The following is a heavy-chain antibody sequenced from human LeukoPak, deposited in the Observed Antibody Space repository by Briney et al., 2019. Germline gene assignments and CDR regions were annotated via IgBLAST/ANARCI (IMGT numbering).Heavy chain of an antibody. D-gene: IGHD6-13*01. V-gene: IGHV4-59*08. CDR2: IYYSGST. Sequence: PSETLSLTCTVSGGSISSYYWSWIRQPPGKGLEWIGYIYYSGSTNYNPSLKSRVTISVDTSKNQFSLKLSSVTAADTAVYYCASHAARLLWSAPWGQGTLVTVP. CDR1: GGSISSYY. J-gene: IGHJ5*02. CDR3: ASHAARLLWSAP.